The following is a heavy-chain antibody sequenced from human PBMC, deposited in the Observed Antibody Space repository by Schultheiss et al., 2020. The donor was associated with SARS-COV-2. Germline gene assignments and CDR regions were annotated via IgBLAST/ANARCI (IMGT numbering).Heavy chain of an antibody. V-gene: IGHV3-30-3*01. J-gene: IGHJ4*02. Sequence: GGSLRLSCAASGFSFSTSAMHWVRQAPGKGLEWVAVISYDGSNVYYADSVKGRFTVSRDNSKNTLYLQMNSLRAEDTAVYYCARGRVRGVILDWGQGTLVTVSS. CDR1: GFSFSTSA. CDR3: ARGRVRGVILD. CDR2: ISYDGSNV. D-gene: IGHD3-10*01.